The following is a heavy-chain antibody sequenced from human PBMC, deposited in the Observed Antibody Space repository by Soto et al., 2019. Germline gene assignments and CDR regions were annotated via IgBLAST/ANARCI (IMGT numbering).Heavy chain of an antibody. D-gene: IGHD2-21*02. J-gene: IGHJ3*02. CDR1: GGSISSYY. CDR3: ARDKSCGDCYPFDAFDI. V-gene: IGHV4-59*01. Sequence: SDTLSLTCTVSGGSISSYYWSWIRQSPGKGLEWIGNIHYSGSTNYNPSLKSRVTISVDTSKNQFSLKLRSVTAADTAVYYCARDKSCGDCYPFDAFDIWGQGTMVT. CDR2: IHYSGST.